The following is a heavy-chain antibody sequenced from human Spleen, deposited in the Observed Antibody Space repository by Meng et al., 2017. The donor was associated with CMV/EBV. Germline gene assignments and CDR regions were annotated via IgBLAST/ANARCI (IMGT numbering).Heavy chain of an antibody. CDR3: AREGGEYCSSTSCYLDY. D-gene: IGHD2-2*01. CDR1: ATFSSYA. J-gene: IGHJ4*02. V-gene: IGHV1-69*05. CDR2: IIPIFGTA. Sequence: ATFSSYALSWLRQAPGQGLEWMGGIIPIFGTANYAQKFQGRVTITTDESTSTAYMELSSLRSEDTAVYYCAREGGEYCSSTSCYLDYWGQGTLVTVSS.